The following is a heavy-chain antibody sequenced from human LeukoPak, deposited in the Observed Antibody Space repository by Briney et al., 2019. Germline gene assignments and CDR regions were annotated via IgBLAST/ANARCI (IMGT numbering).Heavy chain of an antibody. CDR1: GGSFSGYY. V-gene: IGHV4-34*01. D-gene: IGHD3-3*01. CDR3: ARPGIRFLIPRDTSTIGNWFDP. CDR2: INHSGST. J-gene: IGHJ5*02. Sequence: SETLSLTCAVYGGSFSGYYWSWIRQPPGKGLEWIGEINHSGSTNYNPSLKSRVTISVDTSKNQFSLKLSSVTAADTAVYYCARPGIRFLIPRDTSTIGNWFDPWGQGTLVTVSS.